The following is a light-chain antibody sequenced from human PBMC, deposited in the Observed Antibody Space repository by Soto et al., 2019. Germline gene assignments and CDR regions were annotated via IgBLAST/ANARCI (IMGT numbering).Light chain of an antibody. V-gene: IGKV3-15*01. CDR2: GAS. J-gene: IGKJ2*01. CDR1: QSVRSY. CDR3: QLYNNWPYT. Sequence: EIVMTQSPATLSVSPGDRATLSCRASQSVRSYLAWYQQKPGQSPRLLISGASTRATGFPARFSGSGSGTEFTLTISNLQSEDFAVYYCQLYNNWPYTFGQGTKLEIK.